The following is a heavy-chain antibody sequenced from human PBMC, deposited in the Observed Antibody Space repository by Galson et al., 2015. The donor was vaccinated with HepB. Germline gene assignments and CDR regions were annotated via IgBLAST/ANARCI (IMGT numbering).Heavy chain of an antibody. Sequence: SLRLSCAASGFTFSSYWMSWVRQAPGKGLEWVANIKQDGSEKYYVDSVKGRFTISRDNAKNSLYLQMNSLRAEDTAVYYCARNSLRFLEWYALYYYYGMDVWGQGTTVTVSS. V-gene: IGHV3-7*01. CDR1: GFTFSSYW. D-gene: IGHD3-3*01. J-gene: IGHJ6*02. CDR2: IKQDGSEK. CDR3: ARNSLRFLEWYALYYYYGMDV.